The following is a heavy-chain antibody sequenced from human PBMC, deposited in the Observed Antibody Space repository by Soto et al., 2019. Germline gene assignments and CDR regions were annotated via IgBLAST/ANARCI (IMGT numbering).Heavy chain of an antibody. D-gene: IGHD3-10*01. J-gene: IGHJ6*02. Sequence: QVQLVQSGAEVKKPGSSVKVSCMPSGGTFNSYAISWVRQAPGQGLEWMGGIIPIFGAAHYAQKFQGRVTITADESTSTAYMELSILRSEDTAVYFCASGTSGKDYYYAMDVWGQGTTVTVSS. V-gene: IGHV1-69*01. CDR1: GGTFNSYA. CDR3: ASGTSGKDYYYAMDV. CDR2: IIPIFGAA.